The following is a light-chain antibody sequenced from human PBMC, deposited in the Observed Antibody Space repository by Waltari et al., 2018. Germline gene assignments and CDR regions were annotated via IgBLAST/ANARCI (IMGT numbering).Light chain of an antibody. CDR3: LQSHLSPWT. V-gene: IGKV1-39*01. J-gene: IGKJ1*01. Sequence: DIQLTQFPSSLSASVGERVTITCRASQSVSYYVNWYQQKPGEAPKLLIFVASRLQSGVPPRFSGSGSGTDFTLTISSLQPEDFGTYYCLQSHLSPWTFGQGTKVEIK. CDR2: VAS. CDR1: QSVSYY.